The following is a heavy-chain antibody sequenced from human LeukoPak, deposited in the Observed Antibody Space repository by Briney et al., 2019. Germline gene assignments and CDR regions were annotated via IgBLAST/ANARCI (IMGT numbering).Heavy chain of an antibody. CDR2: IDHSGST. J-gene: IGHJ5*02. D-gene: IGHD3-16*02. CDR3: ARVQNYDYVWGSYRPNWFDP. V-gene: IGHV4-34*01. Sequence: SETLSLTCAVYGGSFSGYYWSWIRQPPGKGLEWIGEIDHSGSTNYNPSLKSRVTISVDTPKNQFSLKLSSVTAADTAVYYCARVQNYDYVWGSYRPNWFDPWGQGTLVTVSS. CDR1: GGSFSGYY.